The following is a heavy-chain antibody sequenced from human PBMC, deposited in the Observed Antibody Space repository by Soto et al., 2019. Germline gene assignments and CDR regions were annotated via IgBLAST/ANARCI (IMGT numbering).Heavy chain of an antibody. CDR1: GYTFTSYY. Sequence: ASVKVSCKASGYTFTSYYMHWVRQAPGQGLEWMGIINPSGGSTSYAQKFQGRVTMTRDTSTSTVYMELSSLRSEDTAVYYCATLEGLELDLAKGFDPWGQGTLVTVSS. V-gene: IGHV1-46*01. D-gene: IGHD1-7*01. CDR2: INPSGGST. CDR3: ATLEGLELDLAKGFDP. J-gene: IGHJ5*02.